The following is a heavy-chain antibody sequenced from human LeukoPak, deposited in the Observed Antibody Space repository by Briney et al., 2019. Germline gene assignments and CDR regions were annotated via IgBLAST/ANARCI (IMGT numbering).Heavy chain of an antibody. J-gene: IGHJ4*02. CDR1: GFAFSTYS. CDR3: ARVGGGTYPFDY. V-gene: IGHV3-21*01. CDR2: ITSTSAYI. D-gene: IGHD3-10*01. Sequence: GGSLRLSCAASGFAFSTYSMNWVRQAPGKGLEWVSSITSTSAYIYYADSVKGRFTISRDNAKNSLYLQMNSLRAEDMAVYYCARVGGGTYPFDYGGRGALVTVSS.